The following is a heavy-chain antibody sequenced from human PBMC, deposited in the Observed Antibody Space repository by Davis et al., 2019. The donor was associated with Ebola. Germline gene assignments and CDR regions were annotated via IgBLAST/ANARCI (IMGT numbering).Heavy chain of an antibody. Sequence: PSETLSLTCAVSGGSISSGGYSWSWIRQPPGKGLEWIGSIYYSGSTYYNPSLKSRVTISVDTSKNQFSLKLSSVTAADTAVYYCARARDGGYSSSWLSWGQGTLVTVSS. J-gene: IGHJ5*02. CDR2: IYYSGST. D-gene: IGHD6-13*01. CDR1: GGSISSGGYS. V-gene: IGHV4-30-2*03. CDR3: ARARDGGYSSSWLS.